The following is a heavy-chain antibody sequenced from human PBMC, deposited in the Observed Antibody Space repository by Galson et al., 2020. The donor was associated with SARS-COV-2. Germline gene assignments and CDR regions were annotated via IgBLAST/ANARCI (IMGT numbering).Heavy chain of an antibody. J-gene: IGHJ4*02. CDR1: GFTFSSYS. V-gene: IGHV3-21*01. CDR3: ARDSRYYYDSSGYSYYFDY. CDR2: ISSSSSYI. Sequence: GESLKISCAASGFTFSSYSMNWVRQAPGKGLEWVSPISSSSSYIYYADSVKGRFTISRDNAKNSLYLQMNSLRAEDTAVYYCARDSRYYYDSSGYSYYFDYWGQGTLVTVSS. D-gene: IGHD3-22*01.